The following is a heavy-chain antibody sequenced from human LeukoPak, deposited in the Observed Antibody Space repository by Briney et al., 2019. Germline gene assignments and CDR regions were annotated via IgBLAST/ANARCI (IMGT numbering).Heavy chain of an antibody. J-gene: IGHJ6*03. CDR3: AREGRHNFPFYYYYTDV. V-gene: IGHV3-74*01. CDR2: INTDGRTT. Sequence: PGGSLRLSCAASGFSFSSYWMNWVRQAPGKGLVWVAHINTDGRTTTYADSVKGRFTISRDNAKNSLYLQMNSLRAEDTAVYYCAREGRHNFPFYYYYTDVWGKGTTVTVSS. D-gene: IGHD1-20*01. CDR1: GFSFSSYW.